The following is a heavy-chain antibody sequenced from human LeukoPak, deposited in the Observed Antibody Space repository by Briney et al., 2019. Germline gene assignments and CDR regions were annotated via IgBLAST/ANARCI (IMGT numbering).Heavy chain of an antibody. CDR1: GGSFSGYY. Sequence: PSETLSLTCAVYGGSFSGYYWSWIRQPPGKGLEWIGEINHSGSTNYNPSVKSRVTISVDTSKNQFSLKLSSVTAADTAVYYCARTTHYCSSTSCYQFYCYGMDVWGQGTTVTVSS. V-gene: IGHV4-34*01. D-gene: IGHD2-2*01. CDR3: ARTTHYCSSTSCYQFYCYGMDV. J-gene: IGHJ6*02. CDR2: INHSGST.